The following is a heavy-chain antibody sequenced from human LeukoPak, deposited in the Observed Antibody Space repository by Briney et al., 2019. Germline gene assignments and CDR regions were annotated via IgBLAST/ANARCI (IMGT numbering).Heavy chain of an antibody. CDR1: GFTFSSYW. V-gene: IGHV3-74*01. CDR2: INSDGSST. Sequence: GGSLRLSCAASGFTFSSYWMHWVRQAPGKGLVWVSRINSDGSSTSYADSVKGRFTISRDNAKNTLYLQMNSLRAEDTAVYYCARVRAFGSGSQSEKGYYYSYYMDVWGKGTTVTVSS. J-gene: IGHJ6*03. CDR3: ARVRAFGSGSQSEKGYYYSYYMDV. D-gene: IGHD3-10*01.